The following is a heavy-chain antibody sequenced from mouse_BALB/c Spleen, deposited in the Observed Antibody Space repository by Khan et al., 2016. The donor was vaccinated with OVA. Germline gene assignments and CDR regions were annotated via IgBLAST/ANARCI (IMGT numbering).Heavy chain of an antibody. CDR1: GDSITSGY. CDR2: ISYSGNS. CDR3: ACELRGFAY. V-gene: IGHV3-8*02. Sequence: EVQLQESGPSLVKPSQTLSLTCSVTGDSITSGYWNWIRKFPGNKLEYMGYISYSGNSYSNPSLKSRISVTRDTSKTQYYLQLNHVTTEDTATYYWACELRGFAYWGQGTLVTVAA. D-gene: IGHD1-1*01. J-gene: IGHJ3*01.